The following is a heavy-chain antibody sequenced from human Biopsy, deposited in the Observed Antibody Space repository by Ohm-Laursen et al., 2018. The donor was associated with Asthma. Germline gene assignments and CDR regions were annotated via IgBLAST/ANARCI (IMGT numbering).Heavy chain of an antibody. J-gene: IGHJ4*02. Sequence: TLSLTCTASGGSISSGAYYWSWVRQPPGKGLEWIGYIYYIGSTYYNPSLKSRVAISLGTSKNQFSLKLSSVTAADTAVYFCARRGGVRRYFDYWGQGTLVTVSS. CDR3: ARRGGVRRYFDY. CDR1: GGSISSGAYY. D-gene: IGHD3-16*01. CDR2: IYYIGST. V-gene: IGHV4-30-4*01.